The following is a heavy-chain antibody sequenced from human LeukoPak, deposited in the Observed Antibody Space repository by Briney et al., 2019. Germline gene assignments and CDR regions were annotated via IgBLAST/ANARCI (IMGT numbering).Heavy chain of an antibody. V-gene: IGHV1-69*05. CDR2: IIPIFGTA. Sequence: GASVKVSCKASGGTFSSYAISWVRQAPGQGLEWMGGIIPIFGTANYAQKFQGRVTMTRDTSTSTAYMELRSLRSDDTAVYYCARDCDSSSWYSPLGYMDVWGKGTTVTVSS. CDR3: ARDCDSSSWYSPLGYMDV. D-gene: IGHD6-13*01. CDR1: GGTFSSYA. J-gene: IGHJ6*03.